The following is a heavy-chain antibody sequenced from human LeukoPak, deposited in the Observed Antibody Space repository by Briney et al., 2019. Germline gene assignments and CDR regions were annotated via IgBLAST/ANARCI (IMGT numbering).Heavy chain of an antibody. J-gene: IGHJ4*02. Sequence: TSETQSLTCAVYGGSFGGYYWSWIRQPPGKGLEWIGEINHSGSTNYNPSLKSRVTISVDTSKNQFSLKLSSVTAADTAVYYCARAGGYCSGGSCYSWGQGTLVTVSS. CDR1: GGSFGGYY. CDR2: INHSGST. V-gene: IGHV4-34*01. D-gene: IGHD2-15*01. CDR3: ARAGGYCSGGSCYS.